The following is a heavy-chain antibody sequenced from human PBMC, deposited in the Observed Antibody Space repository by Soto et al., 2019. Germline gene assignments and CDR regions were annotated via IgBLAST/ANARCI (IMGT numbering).Heavy chain of an antibody. Sequence: ASVKVSCKASGGTFSSYAISWVRQAPGQGLEWMGGIIPIFGTANYAQKFQGRVTITADESTSTAYMELSSLRSEDTAVYYCASNARDYDFWSGPHPYNWFDPWGQGTLVTVSS. D-gene: IGHD3-3*01. CDR1: GGTFSSYA. CDR2: IIPIFGTA. J-gene: IGHJ5*02. V-gene: IGHV1-69*13. CDR3: ASNARDYDFWSGPHPYNWFDP.